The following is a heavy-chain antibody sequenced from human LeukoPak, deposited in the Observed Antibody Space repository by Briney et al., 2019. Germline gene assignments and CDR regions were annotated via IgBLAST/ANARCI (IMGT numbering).Heavy chain of an antibody. V-gene: IGHV3-74*01. D-gene: IGHD2-2*01. CDR2: INSDGSWT. Sequence: GGSLSLSCAASGNYWMHWVRQAPGKGLVWVSHINSDGSWTSYADSVKGRFTISKDNAKNTVYLQMNNLRAEDTAVYYCVSFYETYRGRGTLVTVSS. J-gene: IGHJ4*02. CDR1: GNYW. CDR3: VSFYETY.